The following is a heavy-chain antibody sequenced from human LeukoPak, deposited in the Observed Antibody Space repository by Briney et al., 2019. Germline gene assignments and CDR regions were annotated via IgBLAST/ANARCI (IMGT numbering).Heavy chain of an antibody. D-gene: IGHD2-2*01. J-gene: IGHJ4*02. Sequence: GESLKISCKVSGYSFTSYWIGWVRQMPGKGLEWMGIIYPGDSDTRYSPSFQGQVTTSAHKSISTAYLQWSSLKASDTAMYYCARVIRWLCCNSTSCYGAFDYWGQGTLVTVSS. CDR3: ARVIRWLCCNSTSCYGAFDY. V-gene: IGHV5-51*01. CDR2: IYPGDSDT. CDR1: GYSFTSYW.